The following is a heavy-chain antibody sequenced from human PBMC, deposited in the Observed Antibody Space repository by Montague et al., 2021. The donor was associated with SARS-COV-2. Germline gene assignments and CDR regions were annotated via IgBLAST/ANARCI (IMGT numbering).Heavy chain of an antibody. CDR2: ISFDGSSK. CDR3: ARGRQWLVLGQVDY. V-gene: IGHV3-30*04. Sequence: SLRLSCAASGFTFSSHPMHWVRQAPGNGLEWVAVISFDGSSKYHVDSMKGRLTISRDNSKNTLFLQMNSLRVEDTAVYYCARGRQWLVLGQVDYWGQGTLVTVSS. J-gene: IGHJ4*02. D-gene: IGHD3-22*01. CDR1: GFTFSSHP.